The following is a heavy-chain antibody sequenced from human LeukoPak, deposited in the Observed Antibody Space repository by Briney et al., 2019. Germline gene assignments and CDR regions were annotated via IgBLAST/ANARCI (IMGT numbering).Heavy chain of an antibody. CDR2: INPNSGGT. CDR1: GYTFTGYY. Sequence: ASVKVSCKASGYTFTGYYMHWVRQAPGQGLEWMGRINPNSGGTNYAQKFQGRVTMTRDTPISTAYMELSRLRSDDTAVYYCARGDYGDSTWDYWGQGTLVTVSS. J-gene: IGHJ4*02. D-gene: IGHD4-17*01. V-gene: IGHV1-2*06. CDR3: ARGDYGDSTWDY.